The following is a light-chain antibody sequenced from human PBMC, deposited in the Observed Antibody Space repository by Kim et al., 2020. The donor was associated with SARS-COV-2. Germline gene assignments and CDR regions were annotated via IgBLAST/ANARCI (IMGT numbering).Light chain of an antibody. J-gene: IGKJ2*01. Sequence: SVSAGESATLSCGASQGVSSSLAWYQQKPGQAPRLLIYGASTRATGIPARFSGSGSGTEFTLTISSLQSEDFAVYYCQQYNNWPYTFGQGTKLEI. V-gene: IGKV3-15*01. CDR1: QGVSSS. CDR3: QQYNNWPYT. CDR2: GAS.